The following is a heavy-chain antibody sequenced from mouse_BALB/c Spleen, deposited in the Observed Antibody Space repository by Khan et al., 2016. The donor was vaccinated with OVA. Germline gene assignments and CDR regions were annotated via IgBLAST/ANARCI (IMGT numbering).Heavy chain of an antibody. Sequence: VQLQQSGAELVKPGASVKLSCTTSGFNIKDTYMHWVKQRPEQGLEWIGGIDPANGYARYDPPFPGKATITAYTSSNTAYLQRGSLSSEDTAVYYCATYYYGSSRYFDHWGQGTILTVSS. CDR2: IDPANGYA. V-gene: IGHV14-3*02. D-gene: IGHD1-1*01. CDR1: GFNIKDTY. CDR3: ATYYYGSSRYFDH. J-gene: IGHJ2*01.